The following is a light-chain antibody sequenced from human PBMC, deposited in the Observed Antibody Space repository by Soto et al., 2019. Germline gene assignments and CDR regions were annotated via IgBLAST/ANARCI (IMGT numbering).Light chain of an antibody. CDR2: GAS. V-gene: IGKV3-15*01. CDR1: QSVSSSY. Sequence: EIVLTQSPGTLSLSPGERSTLSCRASQSVSSSYLAWYQQKLGQAPRLLIYGASTRATGIPARFSGSGSGTEFTLTISSLQSEDFAVYYCQQYNNWPLTFGGGTRWIS. J-gene: IGKJ4*01. CDR3: QQYNNWPLT.